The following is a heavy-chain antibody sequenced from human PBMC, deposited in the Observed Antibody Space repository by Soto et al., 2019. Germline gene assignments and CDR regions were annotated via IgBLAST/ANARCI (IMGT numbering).Heavy chain of an antibody. CDR1: GYTFTSYD. J-gene: IGHJ6*02. CDR2: MNPNSGNT. V-gene: IGHV1-8*01. CDR3: ARCSTDYDFWSGYYGGGYYDYGMDV. Sequence: ASVKVSCKASGYTFTSYDINWVRQATGQGLEWMGWMNPNSGNTGYAQKFQGRVTMTRNTSISTAYMELSSLRSEDTAVYYCARCSTDYDFWSGYYGGGYYDYGMDVWGQGTTVTVSS. D-gene: IGHD3-3*01.